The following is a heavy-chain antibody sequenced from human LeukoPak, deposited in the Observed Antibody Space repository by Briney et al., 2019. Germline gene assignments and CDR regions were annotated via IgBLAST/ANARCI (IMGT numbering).Heavy chain of an antibody. Sequence: PGGSLRLSCAASGFTFDDYAMHWVWQAPGKGLEWVSGISWNSGSIGYADSVKGRFTISRDNAKNSLYLQMNSLRAEDTALYYCAKALYYDILTGFDYWGQGTLVTVSS. CDR1: GFTFDDYA. D-gene: IGHD3-9*01. CDR2: ISWNSGSI. V-gene: IGHV3-9*01. J-gene: IGHJ4*02. CDR3: AKALYYDILTGFDY.